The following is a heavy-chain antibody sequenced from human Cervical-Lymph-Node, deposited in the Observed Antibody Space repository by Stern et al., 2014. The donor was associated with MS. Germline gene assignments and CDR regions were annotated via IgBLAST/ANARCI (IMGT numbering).Heavy chain of an antibody. Sequence: VQLVESGAEVKKSGQSLTISCKGSGYRFRDYWIGWVRQMPGKGLEWMGIIYPDDLDTRYSPSFRGQGTISVDKSSNTAYLQWGRLQASDTAMYYCARAPTSISNPYYFDYWGQGTLVTVS. D-gene: IGHD2-2*01. CDR3: ARAPTSISNPYYFDY. J-gene: IGHJ4*02. CDR1: GYRFRDYW. V-gene: IGHV5-51*03. CDR2: IYPDDLDT.